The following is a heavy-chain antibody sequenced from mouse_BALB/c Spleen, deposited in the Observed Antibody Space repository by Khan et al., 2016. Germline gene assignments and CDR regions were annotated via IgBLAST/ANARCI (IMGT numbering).Heavy chain of an antibody. V-gene: IGHV3-1*02. CDR1: GYSIPSHYS. CDR2: IHYSGST. CDR3: ATSTSGYWYYFDY. J-gene: IGHJ2*01. Sequence: EVQLQESGPDLVKPSQSLSLTCTVTGYSIPSHYSWHWIRHFPGNKLEWMGYIHYSGSTNYNPSLKSRISITRDTSKNQFFLQLNSVTTEDTATXSWATSTSGYWYYFDYWGQGTTLTVSS. D-gene: IGHD3-1*01.